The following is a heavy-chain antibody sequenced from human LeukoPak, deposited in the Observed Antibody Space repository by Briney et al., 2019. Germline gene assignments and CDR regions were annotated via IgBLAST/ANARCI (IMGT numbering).Heavy chain of an antibody. D-gene: IGHD2/OR15-2a*01. CDR2: IYYSGST. CDR1: GGSISSSSYY. Sequence: PSETLSLTCTVSGGSISSSSYYWGWLRQPPGTGLEWIGSIYYSGSTYYNPSLKSRVTISVDTSKNQFSLKLSSVTAADTAVYYCARAPNIVEGYFDYWGQGTLVTVSS. J-gene: IGHJ4*02. V-gene: IGHV4-39*07. CDR3: ARAPNIVEGYFDY.